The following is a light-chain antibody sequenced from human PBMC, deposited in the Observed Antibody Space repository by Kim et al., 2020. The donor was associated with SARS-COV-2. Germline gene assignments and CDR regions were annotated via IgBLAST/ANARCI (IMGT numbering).Light chain of an antibody. Sequence: VSPGQTATISCSGDNLGNKYPCWYQQRPGQSPLLVIYEASSRPPGIPDRFSGASSGNTATLTIRGTQSMDEADYYCQAWDSANAVFGGGTRLTVL. CDR2: EAS. V-gene: IGLV3-1*01. CDR1: NLGNKY. CDR3: QAWDSANAV. J-gene: IGLJ3*02.